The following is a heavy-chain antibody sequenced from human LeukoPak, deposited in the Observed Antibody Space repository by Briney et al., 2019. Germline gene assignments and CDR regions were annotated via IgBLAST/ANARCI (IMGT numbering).Heavy chain of an antibody. CDR2: IKQDGSEK. V-gene: IGHV3-7*01. CDR1: GLTFSSYS. J-gene: IGHJ4*02. CDR3: ARAPPVQVGATDWPYYFDY. D-gene: IGHD1-26*01. Sequence: GGSLRLSCAASGLTFSSYSMNWVRQAPGKGLEWVANIKQDGSEKYYVDSVKGRFTISRDNAKNSLYLQMNSLRAEDTAVYYCARAPPVQVGATDWPYYFDYWGQGTLVTVSS.